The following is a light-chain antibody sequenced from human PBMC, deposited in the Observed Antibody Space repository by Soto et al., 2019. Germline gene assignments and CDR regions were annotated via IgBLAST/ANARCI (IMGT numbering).Light chain of an antibody. Sequence: VITHPPCTLSRATAYIATLSSRASQSVSTNNLAWYQQRPGQAPRLLIYGASRRATGIPDRFSGSGSGTDFTLTISRLEPEDFAVYYCQQYGRSGTFGQGTMVEI. V-gene: IGKV3-20*01. J-gene: IGKJ1*01. CDR3: QQYGRSGT. CDR2: GAS. CDR1: QSVSTNN.